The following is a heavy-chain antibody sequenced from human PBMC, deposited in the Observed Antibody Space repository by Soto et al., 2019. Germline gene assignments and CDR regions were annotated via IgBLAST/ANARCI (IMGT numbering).Heavy chain of an antibody. Sequence: AVSGGXXXXXXXSWSLIRQPPGKGLEWIGYIYHSGSTYYNPSLKSRVTISVDRSKNQFSLKLSSVTAADTAVYYCARVPDRWGQGTLVTVSS. J-gene: IGHJ5*02. V-gene: IGHV4-30-2*01. CDR2: IYHSGST. CDR3: ARVPDR. D-gene: IGHD2-2*01. CDR1: GGXXXXXXXS.